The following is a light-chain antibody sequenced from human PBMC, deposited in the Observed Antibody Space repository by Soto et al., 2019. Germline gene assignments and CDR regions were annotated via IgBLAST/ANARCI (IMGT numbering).Light chain of an antibody. CDR3: QSYDSSLSGWV. CDR2: VNN. CDR1: SSNIGAGYD. J-gene: IGLJ3*02. V-gene: IGLV1-40*01. Sequence: QSVLTQPPSVSGAPGQRVTISCIGSSSNIGAGYDVHWYQQLPGTAPKLLIYVNNNRPSGVPDRFSGSKSGTSASLAITGLQAEDEADYYCQSYDSSLSGWVFGGGTQLTVL.